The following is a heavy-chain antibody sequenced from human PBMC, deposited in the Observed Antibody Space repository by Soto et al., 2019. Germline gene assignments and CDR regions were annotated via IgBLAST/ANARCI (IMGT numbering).Heavy chain of an antibody. Sequence: GGSLRLSCAASGFTFSSYGMHWVRQAPGKGLEWVAVISYDGSNKYYADSVKGRFTISRDNSKNTLYLQMNSLRAEDTAVYYCAKEAAAGSIGYYYGMDVWGQGTRVTVPS. CDR2: ISYDGSNK. J-gene: IGHJ6*02. V-gene: IGHV3-30*18. CDR1: GFTFSSYG. D-gene: IGHD6-13*01. CDR3: AKEAAAGSIGYYYGMDV.